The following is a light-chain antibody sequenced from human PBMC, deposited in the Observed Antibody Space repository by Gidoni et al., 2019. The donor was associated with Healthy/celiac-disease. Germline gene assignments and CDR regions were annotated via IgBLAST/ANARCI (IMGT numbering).Light chain of an antibody. J-gene: IGKJ4*01. CDR3: QQYGSSPIT. Sequence: IVLTQSPGTLSLSPGDRATLPFRASQSVSRRYLSWYRQKPGQAPRLLIYGASSRATGIPDMFSGSGSGTDFTLTISRLEPEDFAVYYCQQYGSSPITFGGGTKVEIK. CDR1: QSVSRRY. CDR2: GAS. V-gene: IGKV3-20*01.